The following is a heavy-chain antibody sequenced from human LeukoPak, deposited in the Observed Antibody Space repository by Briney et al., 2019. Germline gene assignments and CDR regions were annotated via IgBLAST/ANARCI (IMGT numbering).Heavy chain of an antibody. CDR2: IIPIFGTA. J-gene: IGHJ4*02. CDR3: ARGEGYYDFWSVTPL. Sequence: ASVKVSCKASGYTFTSYGISWVRQAPGQGLEWMGGIIPIFGTANYAQKFQGRVTITADESTSTAYMELSSLRSEDTAVYYCARGEGYYDFWSVTPLWGQGTLVTVSS. V-gene: IGHV1-69*13. D-gene: IGHD3-3*01. CDR1: GYTFTSYG.